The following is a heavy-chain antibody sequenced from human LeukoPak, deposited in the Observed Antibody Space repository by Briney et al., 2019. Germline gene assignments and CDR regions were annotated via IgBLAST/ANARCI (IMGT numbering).Heavy chain of an antibody. J-gene: IGHJ4*02. CDR3: ARGRQGGFFDY. Sequence: GGCLRLSCSASGFIFNNFWMHWVRQAPGKGLVWVSRLNNDGSGTGYGDSVKGRFTTSRENAKNTLYLQMNSLRVEDTAVYYCARGRQGGFFDYWGQGVLVTVSS. D-gene: IGHD3-16*01. CDR2: LNNDGSGT. CDR1: GFIFNNFW. V-gene: IGHV3-74*01.